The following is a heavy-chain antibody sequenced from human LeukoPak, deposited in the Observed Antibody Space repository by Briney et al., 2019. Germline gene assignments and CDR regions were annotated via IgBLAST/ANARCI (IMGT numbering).Heavy chain of an antibody. CDR3: ARGNYASGNYYNVAFDY. D-gene: IGHD3-10*01. J-gene: IGHJ4*02. CDR1: GYSFTNYW. CDR2: IYPADSDT. V-gene: IGHV5-51*01. Sequence: GESLKISCKGSGYSFTNYWIGWVRQMPGKGLEWMGIIYPADSDTKYRPSFQGQVTVSADKSITTAYLQWSSLEASDTAIYYCARGNYASGNYYNVAFDYWGQGTLVTVSS.